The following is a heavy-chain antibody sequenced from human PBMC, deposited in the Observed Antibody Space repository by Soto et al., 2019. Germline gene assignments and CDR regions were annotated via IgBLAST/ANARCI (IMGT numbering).Heavy chain of an antibody. CDR1: GFTFSSYD. CDR3: ARGTHGHAFDI. V-gene: IGHV3-13*01. Sequence: PGGSLRLSCAASGFTFSSYDMHWVRQATGKGLEWVSAIGTAGDTYYPGSVKGRFTISRENAKNSLYLQMNSPRAGDTAVYYCARGTHGHAFDIWGQGTMVTVSS. J-gene: IGHJ3*02. CDR2: IGTAGDT.